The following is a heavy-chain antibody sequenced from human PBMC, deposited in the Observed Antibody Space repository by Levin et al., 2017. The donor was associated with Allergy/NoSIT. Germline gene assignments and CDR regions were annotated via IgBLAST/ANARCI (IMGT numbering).Heavy chain of an antibody. V-gene: IGHV3-30*04. CDR1: GFTLRNYA. CDR2: VSYDGSST. J-gene: IGHJ5*01. CDR3: ARRLYSYSSGWFYF. Sequence: EGSLRLSCAASGFTLRNYAMHWVRQAPGKGLEWVALVSYDGSSTHVADSVKGRFTISRDNSKNRLSLQMNSLRPEDTAVYYCARRLYSYSSGWFYFWGQGTLVTVSS. D-gene: IGHD6-19*01.